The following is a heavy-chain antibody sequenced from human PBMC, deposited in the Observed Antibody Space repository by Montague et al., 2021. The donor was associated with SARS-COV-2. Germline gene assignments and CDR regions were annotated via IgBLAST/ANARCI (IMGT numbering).Heavy chain of an antibody. V-gene: IGHV2-5*02. CDR3: AHVGMACSGGSCYPKIKDWYFDL. J-gene: IGHJ2*01. D-gene: IGHD2-15*01. CDR1: GFSLSTSGVG. CDR2: IYWDDDK. Sequence: PALVKPTQTLTLTCTFSGFSLSTSGVGVGWIRQPPGKALEWLALIYWDDDKRYSPSLKSRLTITKDTSKNHVVLTMTNMDPVDTATYYCAHVGMACSGGSCYPKIKDWYFDLWGRGTLVTVSS.